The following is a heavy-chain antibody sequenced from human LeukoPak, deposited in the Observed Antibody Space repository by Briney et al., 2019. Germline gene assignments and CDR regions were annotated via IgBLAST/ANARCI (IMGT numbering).Heavy chain of an antibody. CDR1: GGSISSYY. CDR2: IYYSGST. V-gene: IGHV4-59*01. Sequence: PSETLSLTCTVSGGSISSYYWSRIRQPPGKGLEWIGYIYYSGSTNYNPSLKSRVTISVDTSKNQFSLKLSSVTAADTAVYYCARAPEGAGLDGYFDYWGQGTLVTVPS. J-gene: IGHJ4*02. CDR3: ARAPEGAGLDGYFDY. D-gene: IGHD6-19*01.